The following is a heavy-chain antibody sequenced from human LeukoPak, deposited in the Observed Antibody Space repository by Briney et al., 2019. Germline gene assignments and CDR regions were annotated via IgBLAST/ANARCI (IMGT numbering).Heavy chain of an antibody. J-gene: IGHJ3*02. CDR1: GFTVSSNH. Sequence: GSLRLSCAASGFTVSSNHMSWVRQPPGKGLEWIGEINHSGSTNYNPSLKSRVTISVDTSKNQFSLKLSSVTAADTAVYYCARGVMGALDAFDIWGQGTMVTVSS. CDR2: INHSGST. V-gene: IGHV4-34*01. D-gene: IGHD1-26*01. CDR3: ARGVMGALDAFDI.